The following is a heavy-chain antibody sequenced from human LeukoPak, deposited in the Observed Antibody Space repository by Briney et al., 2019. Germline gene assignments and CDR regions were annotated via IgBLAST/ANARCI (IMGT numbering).Heavy chain of an antibody. CDR3: ARHFTTYDFWSGYPYYYYYYMDV. D-gene: IGHD3-3*01. CDR2: IYTSGST. J-gene: IGHJ6*03. V-gene: IGHV4-4*09. Sequence: SETLSLTCTVSGGSISSYYWSWIRQPPGKGLEWIGYIYTSGSTNYNPSLKSRVTISVDTSKNQFSLKLSSVTAADTAVCYCARHFTTYDFWSGYPYYYYYYMDVWGKGTTVTVSS. CDR1: GGSISSYY.